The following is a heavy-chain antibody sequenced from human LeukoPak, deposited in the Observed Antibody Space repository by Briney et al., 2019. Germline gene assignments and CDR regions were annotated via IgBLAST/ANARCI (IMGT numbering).Heavy chain of an antibody. Sequence: GGSLRLTCAASGFTFTNFGMHWVRQAPGKGLEWVAFINYLGSTRFYADSVKGRFTVSRDDSMSTLYLQMNSLRPEDMAVYYCAKDRDWDFDYWGQGILVTVSS. V-gene: IGHV3-30*02. CDR1: GFTFTNFG. CDR3: AKDRDWDFDY. J-gene: IGHJ4*02. D-gene: IGHD3/OR15-3a*01. CDR2: INYLGSTR.